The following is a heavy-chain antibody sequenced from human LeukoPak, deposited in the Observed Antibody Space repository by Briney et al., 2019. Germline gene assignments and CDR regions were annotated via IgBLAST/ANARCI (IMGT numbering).Heavy chain of an antibody. CDR3: RRLSSGSYYEFDY. Sequence: SETLSLTCTVSGGSISSHYWSWIRQPPGKGLESIGYIYYSGSADYNPSLKSRVTISVDTSKNQFSLKLTSVTAADTAVYYCRRLSSGSYYEFDYWGQGALVTVSS. V-gene: IGHV4-59*11. CDR1: GGSISSHY. D-gene: IGHD1-26*01. J-gene: IGHJ4*02. CDR2: IYYSGSA.